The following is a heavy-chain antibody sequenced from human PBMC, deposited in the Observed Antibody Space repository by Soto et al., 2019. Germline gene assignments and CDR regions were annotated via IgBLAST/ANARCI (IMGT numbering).Heavy chain of an antibody. V-gene: IGHV3-9*01. CDR3: AKDQALSGNSDSHFDY. CDR2: ISWNSGSI. D-gene: IGHD2-21*02. CDR1: GFTFDDYA. Sequence: EVQLVESGGVLVQPGRSLRLSCAASGFTFDDYAMHWVRQAPGKGLEWVSGISWNSGSIGYADSVKGRFTISRDNAKNSPYLQMSSLRPEDTALYYCAKDQALSGNSDSHFDYWGQGTLVTVSS. J-gene: IGHJ4*02.